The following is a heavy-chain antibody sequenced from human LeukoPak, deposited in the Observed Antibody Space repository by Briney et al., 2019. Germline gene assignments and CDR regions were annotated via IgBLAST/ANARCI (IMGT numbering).Heavy chain of an antibody. Sequence: PSETLSLTCAVYGGSFSGYYWSWIRQPPGKGLEWIGEINHSGSTNYNPSLKSRVTISVDTSKNQFSLKLSSVTAADTAVYYCARGPAVLRFLEWLPRLNSYYMDVWGKGTSVTISS. J-gene: IGHJ6*03. CDR3: ARGPAVLRFLEWLPRLNSYYMDV. CDR1: GGSFSGYY. CDR2: INHSGST. V-gene: IGHV4-34*01. D-gene: IGHD3-3*01.